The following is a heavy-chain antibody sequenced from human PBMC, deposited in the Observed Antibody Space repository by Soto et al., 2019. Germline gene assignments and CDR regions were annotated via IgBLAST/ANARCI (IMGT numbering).Heavy chain of an antibody. J-gene: IGHJ4*02. CDR1: GFTFSSYG. V-gene: IGHV3-30*18. CDR3: AKDSDVGGYSYGRTLDY. D-gene: IGHD5-18*01. Sequence: GSLRLSCAASGFTFSSYGMHWVRQAPGKGLEWVAVISYDGSNKYYADSVKGRFTISRDNSKNTLYLQMNSLRAEDTAVYYCAKDSDVGGYSYGRTLDYWGQGTLVTVSS. CDR2: ISYDGSNK.